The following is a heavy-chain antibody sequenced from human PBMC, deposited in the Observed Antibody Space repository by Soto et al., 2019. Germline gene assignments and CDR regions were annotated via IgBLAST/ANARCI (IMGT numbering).Heavy chain of an antibody. Sequence: EVQLVESGGGLVKPGGSLRLSCAASGFTFSNAWMNWVRQAPGKGLEWVGRIKSKTDGGTTDYAAPVKGRFTISRDDSKXXLYLQRNSLKTEDTAVYYCTTRGGTAMVVTDGMDVWGQGTTVTVSS. CDR1: GFTFSNAW. V-gene: IGHV3-15*07. CDR3: TTRGGTAMVVTDGMDV. CDR2: IKSKTDGGTT. D-gene: IGHD5-18*01. J-gene: IGHJ6*02.